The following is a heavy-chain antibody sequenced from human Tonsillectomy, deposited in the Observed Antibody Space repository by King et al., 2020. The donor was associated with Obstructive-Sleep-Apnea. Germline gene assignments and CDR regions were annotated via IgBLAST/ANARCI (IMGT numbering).Heavy chain of an antibody. CDR2: IWYDGSNK. CDR3: ARDYPSHYDILTGYYNY. J-gene: IGHJ4*02. D-gene: IGHD3-9*01. CDR1: GFTFSSYG. Sequence: QLVQSGGGVVQPGRSLRLSCAASGFTFSSYGMHWVRQAPGKGLEWVAVIWYDGSNKYYADSVKGRFTISRDNSKNTLDLQMNSLRAEDTAVYYCARDYPSHYDILTGYYNYWGQGTLVTVSS. V-gene: IGHV3-33*01.